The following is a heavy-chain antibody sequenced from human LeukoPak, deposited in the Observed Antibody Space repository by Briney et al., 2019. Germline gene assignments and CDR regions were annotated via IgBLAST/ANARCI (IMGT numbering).Heavy chain of an antibody. CDR2: IYHSGST. V-gene: IGHV4-30-2*01. CDR3: ARATYGDYYFDY. J-gene: IGHJ4*02. CDR1: GSSISSGGYS. D-gene: IGHD4-17*01. Sequence: SETLSLTCAVSGSSISSGGYSWSWIRQPPGKGLEWIGYIYHSGSTYYNPSLKSRVTISVDRSKNQFSLKLSSVTAADTAVYYCARATYGDYYFDYWGQGTLVTVSS.